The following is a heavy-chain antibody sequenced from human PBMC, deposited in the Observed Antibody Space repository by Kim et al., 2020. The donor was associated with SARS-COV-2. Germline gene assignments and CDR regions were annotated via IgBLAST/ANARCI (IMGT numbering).Heavy chain of an antibody. Sequence: GGSLRLSCAASGFTFSSYGMHWVRQAPGKGLEWVAVIWYDGSNKYYADSVKGRFTISRDNSKNTLYLQMNSLRAEDTAVYYCAKDRSVVAEPYNWFDPWGQGTLVTVSS. D-gene: IGHD2-15*01. J-gene: IGHJ5*02. CDR1: GFTFSSYG. CDR3: AKDRSVVAEPYNWFDP. V-gene: IGHV3-33*06. CDR2: IWYDGSNK.